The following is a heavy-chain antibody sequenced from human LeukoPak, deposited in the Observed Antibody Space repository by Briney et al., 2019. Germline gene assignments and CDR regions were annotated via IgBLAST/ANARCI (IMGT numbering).Heavy chain of an antibody. Sequence: GGSLRLSCPASGFTFNNYAMIWVRQAPGKGLEWVSGISGTGGSTFYADSVKGRFRISRDKSKNTLYLPLNGLRVDDTAVYYCAKGVQWAVPGSCLDSWGLGTLVTVSS. V-gene: IGHV3-23*01. CDR2: ISGTGGST. CDR1: GFTFNNYA. D-gene: IGHD6-19*01. CDR3: AKGVQWAVPGSCLDS. J-gene: IGHJ4*02.